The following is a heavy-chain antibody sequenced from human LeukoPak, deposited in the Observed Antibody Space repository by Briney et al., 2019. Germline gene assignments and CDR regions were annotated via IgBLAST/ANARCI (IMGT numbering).Heavy chain of an antibody. V-gene: IGHV3-23*01. CDR2: ISGSGGST. D-gene: IGHD3-10*01. J-gene: IGHJ4*02. Sequence: GGSLRLSCAASGFTFSSHAMSWVRQAPGKGLEWVSTISGSGGSTYYADSVKGRFTISRDNSKNTLYLQMNSLRAEDTAVYYCAKGESHPKYYFDYWGRGTLVTVSS. CDR3: AKGESHPKYYFDY. CDR1: GFTFSSHA.